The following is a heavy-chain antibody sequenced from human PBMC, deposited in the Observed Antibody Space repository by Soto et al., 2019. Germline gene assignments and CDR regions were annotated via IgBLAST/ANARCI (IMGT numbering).Heavy chain of an antibody. V-gene: IGHV1-18*01. J-gene: IGHJ6*02. D-gene: IGHD2-21*01. CDR3: ARDSVALYYYYYGMDV. CDR2: ISAYNGNT. Sequence: ASVKVSCKASGYTFTSYAISWVRQAPGQGLEWMGWISAYNGNTNYAQKLQGRVTMTTDTSTSTAYMELRSLRSDDTATYYCARDSVALYYYYYGMDVWGQGTTVTVSS. CDR1: GYTFTSYA.